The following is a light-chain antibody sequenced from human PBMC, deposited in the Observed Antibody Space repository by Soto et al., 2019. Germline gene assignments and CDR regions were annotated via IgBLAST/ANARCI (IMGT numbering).Light chain of an antibody. Sequence: DIQMTQSPSTLSASVGDRVTITCRASQSIVNWLAWYQQKPGKAPKLLIYKASTLVSGVPSTFSVSGSGTQFTLTISSLQPDDFATYYCQQYATYPYTFGQGTKLEIK. CDR2: KAS. V-gene: IGKV1-5*03. CDR1: QSIVNW. J-gene: IGKJ2*01. CDR3: QQYATYPYT.